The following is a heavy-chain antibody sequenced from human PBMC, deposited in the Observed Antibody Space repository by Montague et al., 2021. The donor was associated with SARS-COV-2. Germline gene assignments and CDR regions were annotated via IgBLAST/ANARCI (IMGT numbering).Heavy chain of an antibody. CDR1: GDSVSSDTAA. CDR3: ARDGDYGGTWYSFLQN. CDR2: RFYRSQWHT. J-gene: IGHJ1*01. V-gene: IGHV6-1*01. Sequence: CAISGDSVSSDTAAWHGSRQSPSRCLEGLGGRFYRSQWHTDSAASVRSRISFSGDISKNQFSLHLNSVTPEDTAIYYCARDGDYGGTWYSFLQNWGQGTLVIVSS. D-gene: IGHD4-17*01.